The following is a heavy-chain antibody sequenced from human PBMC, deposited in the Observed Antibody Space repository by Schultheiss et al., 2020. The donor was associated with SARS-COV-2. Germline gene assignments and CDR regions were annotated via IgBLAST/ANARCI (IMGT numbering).Heavy chain of an antibody. V-gene: IGHV3-30*18. CDR3: AKDYYSGCSSTSCFEAMDV. CDR2: SSYDGSIE. J-gene: IGHJ6*02. Sequence: GESLKISCAASGFTFSSYGIHWVRQAPGKGLEWVAVSSYDGSIEYYADSVKGRFTISRDNFKNTLFLQMSSLRAEDTAVYSCAKDYYSGCSSTSCFEAMDVWGQGTTVTVSS. CDR1: GFTFSSYG. D-gene: IGHD2-2*01.